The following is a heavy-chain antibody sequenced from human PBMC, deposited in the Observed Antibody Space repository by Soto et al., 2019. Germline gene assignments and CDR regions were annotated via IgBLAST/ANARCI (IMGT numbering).Heavy chain of an antibody. J-gene: IGHJ4*02. V-gene: IGHV4-4*07. CDR1: GGSISSYY. Sequence: SETLALTCTVSGGSISSYYWSWIRQPAGKGLEWIGRIYTSGSTNYNPSLKSRVTMSVDTSKNQFSLKLSSVTAADTAVYYCASAPTYYDFWSGSPIGWYFDYWGQGTLVTVSS. D-gene: IGHD3-3*01. CDR2: IYTSGST. CDR3: ASAPTYYDFWSGSPIGWYFDY.